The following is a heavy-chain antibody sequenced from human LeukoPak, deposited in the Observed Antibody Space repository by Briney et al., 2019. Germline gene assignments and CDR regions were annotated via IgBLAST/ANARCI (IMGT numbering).Heavy chain of an antibody. Sequence: SETLSFTCTVSGGSISSSYWSWIRQPPGKGLEWIGYSYYSVSTNYNPSLKSRVTMSVDTSKNQFSLKLGSVTAADTAVYYCAREPKDIRTLDYWGQGTLVTVSS. J-gene: IGHJ4*02. D-gene: IGHD1-14*01. CDR1: GGSISSSY. CDR2: SYYSVST. V-gene: IGHV4-59*12. CDR3: AREPKDIRTLDY.